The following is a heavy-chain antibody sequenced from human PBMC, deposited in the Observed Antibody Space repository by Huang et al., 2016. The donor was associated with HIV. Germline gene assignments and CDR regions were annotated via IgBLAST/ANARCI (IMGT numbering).Heavy chain of an antibody. V-gene: IGHV4-59*01. CDR3: ARVANYYDDSGYSWYFDL. D-gene: IGHD3-22*01. Sequence: QVQLQESGPGLVKPSETLSLTCPISGGSISSYYWSWIRQPPGKELEWVGFVFHGGSTNYSPFLKSRGAISVTSKNHFSLRLSSVTAADTAVYYCARVANYYDDSGYSWYFDLWGRGTLVTVSS. J-gene: IGHJ2*01. CDR2: VFHGGST. CDR1: GGSISSYY.